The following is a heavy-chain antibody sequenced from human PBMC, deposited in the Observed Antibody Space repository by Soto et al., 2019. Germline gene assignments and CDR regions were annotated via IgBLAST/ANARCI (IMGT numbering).Heavy chain of an antibody. Sequence: GGSLRLSCAASGFTFSSYGMHWVRQAPGKGLEWVAVISYDGSNKYYADSVKGRFTISRDNSKNTLYLQMNSLRAEDTAVYYCAKDRFWSARGSGSYPVNYYGMDVWGQGTTVTVS. CDR2: ISYDGSNK. D-gene: IGHD3-10*01. V-gene: IGHV3-30*18. J-gene: IGHJ6*02. CDR3: AKDRFWSARGSGSYPVNYYGMDV. CDR1: GFTFSSYG.